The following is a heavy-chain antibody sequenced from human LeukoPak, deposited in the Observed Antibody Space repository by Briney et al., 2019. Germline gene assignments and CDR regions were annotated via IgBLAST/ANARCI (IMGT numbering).Heavy chain of an antibody. D-gene: IGHD3-22*01. J-gene: IGHJ4*02. CDR3: ARGLPPRRNYDSSGYYSYYFDY. CDR2: ISGYNGHT. V-gene: IGHV1-18*01. Sequence: GASVKVSCKASGYTFTSYGISWVRQAPGQGLERMGWISGYNGHTKYAQKFQGRVTMTTDTSTSTAYMELRSLTSDDTAVFYCARGLPPRRNYDSSGYYSYYFDYWGQGTLVTVSS. CDR1: GYTFTSYG.